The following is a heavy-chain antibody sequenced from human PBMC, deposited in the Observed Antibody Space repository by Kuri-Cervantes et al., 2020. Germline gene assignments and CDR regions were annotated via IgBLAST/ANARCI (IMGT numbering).Heavy chain of an antibody. V-gene: IGHV4-61*01. D-gene: IGHD3-3*01. CDR2: IYYSGST. CDR3: ASHRGITIFGVVIARHMDV. Sequence: SETLSLTCTVSGGSVSSGSYYWSWIRQPPGKGLEWIGYIYYSGSTNYNPSLKSRVTISVDKSKNQFSLKLSSVTAADTAVYYCASHRGITIFGVVIARHMDVWGKGTTVTVSS. J-gene: IGHJ6*03. CDR1: GGSVSSGSYY.